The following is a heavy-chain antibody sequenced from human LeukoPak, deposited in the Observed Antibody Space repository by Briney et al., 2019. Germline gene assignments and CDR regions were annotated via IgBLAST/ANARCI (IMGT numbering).Heavy chain of an antibody. CDR3: ARDLRSSGWYGTHWYFDL. CDR1: GFTFSSYS. Sequence: PGGSLRLSCAASGFTFSSYSMNWVRQAPGKGLEWVPSISSSSSYIYYADSVKGRFTISRDNAKNSLYLQMNSLRAEDTAVYYCARDLRSSGWYGTHWYFDLWGRGTLVTVSS. J-gene: IGHJ2*01. V-gene: IGHV3-21*01. CDR2: ISSSSSYI. D-gene: IGHD6-19*01.